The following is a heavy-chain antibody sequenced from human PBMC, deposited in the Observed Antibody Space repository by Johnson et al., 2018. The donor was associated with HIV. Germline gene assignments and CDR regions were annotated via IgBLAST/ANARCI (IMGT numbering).Heavy chain of an antibody. V-gene: IGHV3-33*03. D-gene: IGHD4-11*01. CDR1: GFTFRTYG. Sequence: QVQLVESGGGVVQPGRSLRLSCAASGFTFRTYGMHWVRQAPGKGLEWVAVMWYDGSNKNYADSVKGRFTISRDNSKNAMSLQMNSLRAEDTAVYYCARDYNGAFDVWGQGTLVTVSS. CDR2: MWYDGSNK. CDR3: ARDYNGAFDV. J-gene: IGHJ3*01.